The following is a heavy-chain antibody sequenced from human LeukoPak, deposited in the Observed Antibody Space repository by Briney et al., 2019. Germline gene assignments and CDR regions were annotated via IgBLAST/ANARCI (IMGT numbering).Heavy chain of an antibody. CDR2: INPNSGGT. D-gene: IGHD2-2*01. V-gene: IGHV1-2*02. CDR1: GYTFTGYY. Sequence: GASVKVSCKASGYTFTGYYMHWVRQAPGQGLEWMGWINPNSGGTNYARKFQGRVTMTRDTSISTAYMELSRLRSDDTAVYYCARDRGAYCSSTSCSGAAFDIWGQGTMVTVSS. J-gene: IGHJ3*02. CDR3: ARDRGAYCSSTSCSGAAFDI.